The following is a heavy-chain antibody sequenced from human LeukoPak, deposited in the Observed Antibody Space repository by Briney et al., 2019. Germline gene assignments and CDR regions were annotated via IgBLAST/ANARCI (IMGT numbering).Heavy chain of an antibody. CDR1: GGSFSGYY. V-gene: IGHV4-34*01. D-gene: IGHD6-13*01. CDR2: INHSGST. Sequence: SETLSLTCAVYGGSFSGYYWSWIRQPPGKGLEWIGEINHSGSTNYSPSLKSRVTISVDTSKNQFSLKLSSVTAADTAGYYCARPAIAAADVYWFDPWGQGTLVTVSS. CDR3: ARPAIAAADVYWFDP. J-gene: IGHJ5*02.